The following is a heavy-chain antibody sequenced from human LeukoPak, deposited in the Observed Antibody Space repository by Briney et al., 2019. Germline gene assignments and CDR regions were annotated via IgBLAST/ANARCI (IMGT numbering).Heavy chain of an antibody. Sequence: GASVKVSCKASGYIFTNHGISWVQQAPGQGLEWMGWISGYNGNTNYAEIVQGRVTMTADTSSTTVYMELRSLTSDDTAMYYCAREKGSGWYFFDSWGQGTPVTVSS. J-gene: IGHJ4*02. CDR1: GYIFTNHG. CDR2: ISGYNGNT. CDR3: AREKGSGWYFFDS. V-gene: IGHV1-18*01. D-gene: IGHD6-19*01.